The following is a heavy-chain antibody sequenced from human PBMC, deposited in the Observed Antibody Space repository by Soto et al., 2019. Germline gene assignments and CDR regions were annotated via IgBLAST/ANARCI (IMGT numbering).Heavy chain of an antibody. CDR2: ISAYNGNT. J-gene: IGHJ6*02. D-gene: IGHD2-15*01. V-gene: IGHV1-18*01. CDR3: ARDDEDGRPLYYGMDV. Sequence: QVQLVQSGAEVKKPGASVKVSCKASGYTFTSYGISWVRQAPGQGLEWMGWISAYNGNTNYAQKLQGRVTMTTDTSRSTAYMELRSLRSDDTAVYYCARDDEDGRPLYYGMDVWGQGTTVTVSS. CDR1: GYTFTSYG.